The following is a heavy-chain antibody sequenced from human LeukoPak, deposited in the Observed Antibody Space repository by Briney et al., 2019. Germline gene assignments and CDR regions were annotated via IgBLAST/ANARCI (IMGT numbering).Heavy chain of an antibody. Sequence: KASETPSLTCAVYGGSFSGYYWSWIRQPPGKGLEWIGEINHSGSTNYNPSLRSRVTISVDTSKNQFSLKLSSVTAADTAVYYCARHALRGGFDSWGQGTLVAVSS. CDR2: INHSGST. J-gene: IGHJ4*02. V-gene: IGHV4-34*01. D-gene: IGHD5-12*01. CDR3: ARHALRGGFDS. CDR1: GGSFSGYY.